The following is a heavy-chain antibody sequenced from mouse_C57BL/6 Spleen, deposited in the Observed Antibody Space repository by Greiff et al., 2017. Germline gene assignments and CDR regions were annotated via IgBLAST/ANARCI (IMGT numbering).Heavy chain of an antibody. V-gene: IGHV5-17*01. CDR1: GFTFSDYG. CDR3: ARDGSSYGYYAMDY. CDR2: ISSGSSTI. Sequence: EVQGVESGGGLVKPGGSLKLSCAASGFTFSDYGMHWVRQAPEKGLEWVAYISSGSSTIYYADPVKGRFTISRDNAKNTLFLQMTSLRSEDTAMYYCARDGSSYGYYAMDYWGQGTSVTVSS. D-gene: IGHD1-1*01. J-gene: IGHJ4*01.